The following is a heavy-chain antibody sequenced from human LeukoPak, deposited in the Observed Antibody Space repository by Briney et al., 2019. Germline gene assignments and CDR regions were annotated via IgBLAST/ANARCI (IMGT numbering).Heavy chain of an antibody. CDR1: GFTFSSYS. CDR3: ARGGSGSSGGYFYYYYMDV. Sequence: GGSLRLSCAASGFTFSSYSMNWVRQAPGKGLEWVSYISSSSSTMYYADSVKGRFTISRDNAKNSLYLQMNSLRAEDTAVYYCARGGSGSSGGYFYYYYMDVWGKGTTVTVSS. J-gene: IGHJ6*03. V-gene: IGHV3-48*04. D-gene: IGHD1-26*01. CDR2: ISSSSSTM.